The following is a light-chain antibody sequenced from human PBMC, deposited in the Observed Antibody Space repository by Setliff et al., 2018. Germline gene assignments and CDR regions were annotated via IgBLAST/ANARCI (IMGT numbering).Light chain of an antibody. J-gene: IGLJ1*01. Sequence: QTVVTQEQSFSVSPGGTVTLTCGLSSGSVSTNYYPTWYQLNPGQAPRTLIYSTNIRSSGFPDRFSGSILGNKAALTITGAQADDDSDYFCGLLVSIGLYVFGPGTKSPS. V-gene: IGLV8-61*01. CDR3: GLLVSIGLYV. CDR1: SGSVSTNYY. CDR2: STN.